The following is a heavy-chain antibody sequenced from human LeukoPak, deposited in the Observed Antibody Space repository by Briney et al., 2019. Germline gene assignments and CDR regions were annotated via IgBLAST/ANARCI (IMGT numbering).Heavy chain of an antibody. CDR2: TYYSGST. Sequence: PSETLSLTCTVSGGSISVYYWSWIRQPPGKGLVWIGYTYYSGSTNYNPSLKSRVTISVDTSKNQFSLKLSSVTAADTAVYYCARHSKYYYDSSGSYVGYFQHWGQGTLVTVSS. CDR1: GGSISVYY. J-gene: IGHJ1*01. D-gene: IGHD3-22*01. V-gene: IGHV4-59*08. CDR3: ARHSKYYYDSSGSYVGYFQH.